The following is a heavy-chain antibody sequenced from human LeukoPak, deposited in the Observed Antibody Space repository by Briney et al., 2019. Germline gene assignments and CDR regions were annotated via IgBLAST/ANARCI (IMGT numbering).Heavy chain of an antibody. V-gene: IGHV3-30*02. Sequence: PGGSLRLSCAASGFTFSSYVMHWVRQAPGKGLEWVAFIRYDGSNKYYADSVKGRFTISRDNSKNTLYLQMNSLRAEDTAVYYCARDKGPSYYFDYWGQGTLVTVSS. J-gene: IGHJ4*02. CDR2: IRYDGSNK. CDR3: ARDKGPSYYFDY. CDR1: GFTFSSYV.